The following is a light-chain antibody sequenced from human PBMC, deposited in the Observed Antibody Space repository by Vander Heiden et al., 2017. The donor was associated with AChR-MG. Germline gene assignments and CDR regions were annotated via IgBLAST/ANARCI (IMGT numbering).Light chain of an antibody. CDR3: AAWDDSLNGPGYV. V-gene: IGLV1-44*01. CDR1: SVNIGINT. Sequence: QSVLTQPPSASGTPGQGGTIPCSGSSVNIGINTVNWYQQRPGTAPKLLIYSNNQRPSGVPDRFSGSKSGTSASLAISGLQSEDEADYYCAAWDDSLNGPGYVFGTGTKVTVL. J-gene: IGLJ1*01. CDR2: SNN.